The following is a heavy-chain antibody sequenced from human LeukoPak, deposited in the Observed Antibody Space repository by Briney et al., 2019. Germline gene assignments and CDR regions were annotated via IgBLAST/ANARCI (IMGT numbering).Heavy chain of an antibody. CDR3: ARGLVGAHQIKSYAFDI. J-gene: IGHJ3*02. CDR2: ISSSGSTI. CDR1: GFTFSDYY. D-gene: IGHD1-26*01. Sequence: NAGGSLRLSCAASGFTFSDYYMSWIRQAPGKGLEWVSYISSSGSTIYYADSVKGRFTISRDNAKNSLYLQMNSLRAEDTAVYYCARGLVGAHQIKSYAFDIWGQGTMVTVSP. V-gene: IGHV3-11*04.